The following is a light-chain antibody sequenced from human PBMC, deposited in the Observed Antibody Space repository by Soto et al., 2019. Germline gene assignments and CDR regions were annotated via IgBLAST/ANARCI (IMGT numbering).Light chain of an antibody. J-gene: IGLJ1*01. Sequence: QAVVTQPASVSGSPGQSITISCTGTSSNVGSYKLVSWYQQHPGKAPKLMIFEVNKRPSRVSNRFSGSKSGNTASLTISGLKVEDEADYYCCSSGGSPTYVFGTGTKLTVL. CDR3: CSSGGSPTYV. CDR1: SSNVGSYKL. V-gene: IGLV2-23*02. CDR2: EVN.